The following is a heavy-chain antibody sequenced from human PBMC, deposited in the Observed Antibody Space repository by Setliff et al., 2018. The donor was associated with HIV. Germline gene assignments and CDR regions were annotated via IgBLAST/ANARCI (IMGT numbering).Heavy chain of an antibody. J-gene: IGHJ3*02. Sequence: KTSETLSLTCTVSGGSISSSNHYWAWIRQPPGKWLEWIGTIFYTESAYYSTSLKSRFTMSVTTSKNQFSLRLTSVTAADTAVYYCARSGGGPLRQWPGLDFFDIWGQGTMVTVSS. CDR3: ARSGGGPLRQWPGLDFFDI. CDR1: GGSISSSNHY. D-gene: IGHD6-19*01. CDR2: IFYTESA. V-gene: IGHV4-39*07.